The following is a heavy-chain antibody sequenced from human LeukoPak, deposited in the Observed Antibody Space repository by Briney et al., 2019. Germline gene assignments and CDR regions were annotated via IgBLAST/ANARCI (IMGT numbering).Heavy chain of an antibody. CDR3: ARQDRVLIAFDY. V-gene: IGHV3-48*03. CDR1: GFTFNIYE. Sequence: PGRSLRLSRGAFGFTFNIYEMNWVRQAPGKGLEWVSYISSSGSTIYYADSVKGRFTISRDNAKSSLYLQMNSLRAEDTAIYYCARQDRVLIAFDYWGQGTLVTVSS. D-gene: IGHD3-3*01. J-gene: IGHJ4*02. CDR2: ISSSGSTI.